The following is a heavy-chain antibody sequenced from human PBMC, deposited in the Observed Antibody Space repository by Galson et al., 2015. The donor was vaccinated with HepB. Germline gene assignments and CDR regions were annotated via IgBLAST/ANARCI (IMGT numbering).Heavy chain of an antibody. J-gene: IGHJ6*02. V-gene: IGHV3-30-3*01. CDR1: GFTFSSYA. CDR2: ISYDGSNK. CDR3: ARDSPLNYGMDV. Sequence: SLRLSCAASGFTFSSYAMHWVRQAPGKGLEWVAVISYDGSNKYYADSVKGRFTISRDNSKNTLYLQMNSLRAEDTAVYYCARDSPLNYGMDVWGQGTTVTVSS.